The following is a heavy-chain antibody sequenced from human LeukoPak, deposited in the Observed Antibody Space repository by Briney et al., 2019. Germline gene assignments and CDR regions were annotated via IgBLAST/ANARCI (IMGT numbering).Heavy chain of an antibody. D-gene: IGHD3-22*01. CDR2: IYYSGST. V-gene: IGHV4-39*07. Sequence: PSETLSLTCTVSGGSISSSSYYWGWIRQPPGKGLEWIGSIYYSGSTYYNPSLKSRVTISVDTSKNQFSLKLTSVTAADTAVYYCARVVDYYDGSGYPPPAAADYWGQGTLVTVSS. CDR3: ARVVDYYDGSGYPPPAAADY. CDR1: GGSISSSSYY. J-gene: IGHJ4*02.